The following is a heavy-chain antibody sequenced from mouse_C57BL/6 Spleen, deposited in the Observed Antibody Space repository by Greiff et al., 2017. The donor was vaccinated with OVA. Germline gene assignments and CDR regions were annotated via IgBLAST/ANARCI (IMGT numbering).Heavy chain of an antibody. CDR3: ARHEGRMDPRFAY. CDR2: FYSGSGSI. V-gene: IGHV1-62-2*01. D-gene: IGHD2-3*01. CDR1: GYTFTEYT. Sequence: QVQLQQSGAELVKPGASVKLSCKASGYTFTEYTIHWVKQRSGQGLEWIGWFYSGSGSIKYNEKFKDKATLTAYKSSSTVYMDLSRLTSEDSAVYFCARHEGRMDPRFAYWGQGTLVTVSA. J-gene: IGHJ3*01.